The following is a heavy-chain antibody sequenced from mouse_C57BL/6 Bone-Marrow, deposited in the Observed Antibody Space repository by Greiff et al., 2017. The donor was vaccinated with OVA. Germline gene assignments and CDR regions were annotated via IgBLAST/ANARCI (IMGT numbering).Heavy chain of an antibody. CDR2: ISGGGGNT. CDR3: ARHHYYGDYFDY. V-gene: IGHV5-9*01. D-gene: IGHD1-2*01. Sequence: EVKLMESGGGLVKPGGSLKLSCAASGFTFSSYTMSWVRQTPEKRLEWVATISGGGGNTYYPDSVKGRFTISRDNAKNTLYLQMSSLRSEDTALYYCARHHYYGDYFDYWGQGTTLTVSS. CDR1: GFTFSSYT. J-gene: IGHJ2*01.